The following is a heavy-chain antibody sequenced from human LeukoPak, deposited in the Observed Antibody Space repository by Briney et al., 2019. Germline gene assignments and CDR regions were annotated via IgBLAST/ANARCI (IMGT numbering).Heavy chain of an antibody. CDR1: GGTFSSYA. CDR2: IIPILGTA. J-gene: IGHJ5*02. Sequence: GASLKVSCKASGGTFSSYAISWVRQGPGQGVGWMGGIIPILGTANYAQKLRGRVTITTDESTSTAYMELRRPGYADTGVYYCARGTHDLWSVHQSSFDPCGQGSLVTVYS. V-gene: IGHV1-69*05. D-gene: IGHD3-3*01. CDR3: ARGTHDLWSVHQSSFDP.